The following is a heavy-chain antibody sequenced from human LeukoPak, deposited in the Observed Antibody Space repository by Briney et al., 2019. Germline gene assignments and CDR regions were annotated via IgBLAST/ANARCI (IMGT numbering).Heavy chain of an antibody. CDR3: ARRPDYGGTPTFDY. CDR1: GLTVSSTY. V-gene: IGHV3-66*01. D-gene: IGHD4-23*01. J-gene: IGHJ4*02. Sequence: GGSLRLSCAASGLTVSSTYMSWVRKAPGKGLEWVSVIYSDGSTYYADSVKGRFTISRDNSKNTVYLQMNSLRAEDRAVYFCARRPDYGGTPTFDYWGQGTLVTVSS. CDR2: IYSDGST.